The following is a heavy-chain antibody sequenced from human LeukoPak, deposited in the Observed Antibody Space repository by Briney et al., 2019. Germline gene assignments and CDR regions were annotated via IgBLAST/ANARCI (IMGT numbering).Heavy chain of an antibody. V-gene: IGHV3-74*01. CDR3: ARDIGATNWFDP. CDR2: INSDGRST. CDR1: GSTFSSYW. D-gene: IGHD1-26*01. Sequence: GGSLRLSCAASGSTFSSYWMHWVRQAPGKGQVWVSRINSDGRSTSYADSVKGRFTISRDNAKNTLYLQMNSLRAEDTAVYYCARDIGATNWFDPWGQGTLVTVSS. J-gene: IGHJ5*02.